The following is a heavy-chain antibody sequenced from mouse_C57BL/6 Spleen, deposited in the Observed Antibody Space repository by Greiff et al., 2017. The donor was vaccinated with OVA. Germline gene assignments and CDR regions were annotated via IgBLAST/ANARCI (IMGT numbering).Heavy chain of an antibody. V-gene: IGHV14-4*01. J-gene: IGHJ2*01. CDR2: IDPENGDT. CDR3: TRATEYYFDY. D-gene: IGHD3-1*01. CDR1: GFNIKDDY. Sequence: VQLQQSGAELVRPGASVKLSCTASGFNIKDDYMHWVKQRPEQGLEWIGWIDPENGDTEYASKFQGKATITADTSSNTAYLQLSSLTSDDTAVYYCTRATEYYFDYWGQGTTLTVSS.